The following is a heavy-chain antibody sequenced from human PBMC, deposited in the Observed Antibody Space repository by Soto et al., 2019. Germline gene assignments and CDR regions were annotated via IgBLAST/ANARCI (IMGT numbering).Heavy chain of an antibody. CDR2: IYYSGST. J-gene: IGHJ4*02. D-gene: IGHD3-10*01. CDR3: ARRGSGSYSDY. CDR1: GGSFSCYY. V-gene: IGHV4-39*01. Sequence: SETLSLTCAVYGGSFSCYYWGWIRQPPGKGLEWIGSIYYSGSTYYNPSLKSRVTISVDTSKNQFSLKLSSVTAADTAVYYCARRGSGSYSDYWGQGTLVTVSS.